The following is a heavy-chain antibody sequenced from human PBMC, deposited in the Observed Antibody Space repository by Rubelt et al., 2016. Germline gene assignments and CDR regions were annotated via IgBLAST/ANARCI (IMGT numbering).Heavy chain of an antibody. D-gene: IGHD1-26*01. CDR2: IFHSGST. CDR1: GGSISRGNW. J-gene: IGHJ3*02. CDR3: AGLWIVGTANAFDI. V-gene: IGHV4-4*02. Sequence: QVQLQDSGPGLVKPSGTLSLTCAVSGGSISRGNWWSWVRQPPGKGLEWIGKIFHSGSTDSNPSLKGRVTMSVDKSKNQFSLTLSSVTAADTAVYYGAGLWIVGTANAFDIWGQGTMVAVSS.